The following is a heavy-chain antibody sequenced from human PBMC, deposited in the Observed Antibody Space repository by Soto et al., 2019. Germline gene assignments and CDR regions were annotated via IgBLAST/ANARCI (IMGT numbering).Heavy chain of an antibody. V-gene: IGHV4-59*01. CDR3: ARSAGKGRGWFDP. CDR2: IYYSGST. J-gene: IGHJ5*02. CDR1: GGSISSYY. Sequence: PSETLSLTCTVPGGSISSYYWSWIRQPPGKGLEWIGYIYYSGSTNYNPSLKSRVTISVDTPKNQFSLKLSSVTAADTAVYYCARSAGKGRGWFDPWGQGTLVTVSS. D-gene: IGHD6-13*01.